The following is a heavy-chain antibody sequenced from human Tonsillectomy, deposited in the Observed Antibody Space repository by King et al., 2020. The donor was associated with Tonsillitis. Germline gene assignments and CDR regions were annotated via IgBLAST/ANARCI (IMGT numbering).Heavy chain of an antibody. V-gene: IGHV6-1*01. CDR1: GDSVSTNSVA. D-gene: IGHD2-21*01. Sequence: VQLQQSGPGLVKPSQTLSLTCAISGDSVSTNSVAWSWIRQSPSRGLEWLGRTYYRSKWYSDYALSVKSRITINPDTSKNQFSLRLSSVTPEDTAVYYCARDRLGIASFDYWGQGTLVTVSA. CDR3: ARDRLGIASFDY. CDR2: TYYRSKWYS. J-gene: IGHJ4*02.